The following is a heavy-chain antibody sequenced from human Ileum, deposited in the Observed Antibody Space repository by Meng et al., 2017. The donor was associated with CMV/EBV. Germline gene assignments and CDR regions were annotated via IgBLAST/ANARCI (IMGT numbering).Heavy chain of an antibody. Sequence: SGPTLVQPTQTLTLTCTFSGFSLSTGAVGVGCVRQPPGKALEWLALIYWNDEKDYSRSLKSRLTVNKDTSKNQVVLTMPNMDPVDTATYYCAHSGSGSYYGNHFDHWGQGTLVTVSS. D-gene: IGHD1-26*01. CDR3: AHSGSGSYYGNHFDH. CDR1: GFSLSTGAVG. V-gene: IGHV2-5*01. CDR2: IYWNDEK. J-gene: IGHJ4*02.